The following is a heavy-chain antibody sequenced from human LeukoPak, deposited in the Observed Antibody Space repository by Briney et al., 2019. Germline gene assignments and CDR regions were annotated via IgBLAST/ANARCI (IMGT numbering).Heavy chain of an antibody. D-gene: IGHD1-26*01. CDR1: GGTFSSYA. Sequence: AASVKVSCKASGGTFSSYAISWVRQAPGQGLEWMGGIIPIFGTANYAQKFQGRVTITTDESTSTAYMELSSLRSEDTAVYYCATPTSGSYLSSTLDYWGQGTLVTVSS. CDR2: IIPIFGTA. CDR3: ATPTSGSYLSSTLDY. V-gene: IGHV1-69*05. J-gene: IGHJ4*02.